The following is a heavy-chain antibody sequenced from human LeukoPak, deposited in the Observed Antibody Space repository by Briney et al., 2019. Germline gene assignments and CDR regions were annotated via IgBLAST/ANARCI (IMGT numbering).Heavy chain of an antibody. V-gene: IGHV4-30-2*01. CDR1: GGSISSGGYS. CDR3: AREKRSYSDYRAFDI. J-gene: IGHJ3*02. D-gene: IGHD4-11*01. Sequence: SETLSLTCAVSGGSISSGGYSWSWIRQPPGTGLEWIGYIYHSGSTYYNPSLKSRVTISVDRSKNQFSLKLSSVTAADTAVYYCAREKRSYSDYRAFDIWGQGTMVTVSS. CDR2: IYHSGST.